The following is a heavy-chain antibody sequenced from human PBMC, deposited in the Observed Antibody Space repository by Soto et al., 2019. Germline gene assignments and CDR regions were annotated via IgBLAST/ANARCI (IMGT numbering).Heavy chain of an antibody. Sequence: QPGGSLRLSCAASGFTFSSYGMHWVRQAPGKGLEWVAVIWYDGSNKYYADSVKGRFTISRDNSKNTLYLQMNSLRAEDTAVYYCARDRLSLYYYYYGMDVWGQGTTVTVSS. J-gene: IGHJ6*02. V-gene: IGHV3-33*01. CDR3: ARDRLSLYYYYYGMDV. CDR2: IWYDGSNK. CDR1: GFTFSSYG.